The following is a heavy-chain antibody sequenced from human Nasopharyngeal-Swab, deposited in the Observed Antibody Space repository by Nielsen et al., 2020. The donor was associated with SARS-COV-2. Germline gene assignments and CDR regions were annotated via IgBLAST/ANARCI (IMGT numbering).Heavy chain of an antibody. V-gene: IGHV4-34*01. CDR3: ARGLSGIVPSPVLGLGPWYLYYHMDV. Sequence: SETLSLTCAVSGGSFSGYYWGWIRRPPGKGLEWIGEINHSGNTNYNPSLKSRVIISVDMSNNQLSLRMTSVTAADTAVYYCARGLSGIVPSPVLGLGPWYLYYHMDVWEQGTTVTVSP. CDR2: INHSGNT. CDR1: GGSFSGYY. D-gene: IGHD3-10*01. J-gene: IGHJ6*01.